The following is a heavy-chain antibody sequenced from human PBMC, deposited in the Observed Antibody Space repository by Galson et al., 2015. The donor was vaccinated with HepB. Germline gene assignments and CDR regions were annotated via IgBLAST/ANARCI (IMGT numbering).Heavy chain of an antibody. CDR3: ARAFDGDYYFDY. CDR2: IIPIFGTA. CDR1: GGTSSSYA. V-gene: IGHV1-69*13. J-gene: IGHJ4*02. Sequence: SVKVSCKASGGTSSSYAISWVRQAPGQGLEWMGGIIPIFGTANYAQKFQGRVTITADESTSTAYMELSSLRSEDTAVYYCARAFDGDYYFDYWGQGTLVTVSS. D-gene: IGHD4-17*01.